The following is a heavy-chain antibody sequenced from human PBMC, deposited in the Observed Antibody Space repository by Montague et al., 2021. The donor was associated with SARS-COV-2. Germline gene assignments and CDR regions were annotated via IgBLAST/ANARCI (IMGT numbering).Heavy chain of an antibody. J-gene: IGHJ5*02. CDR3: ARLGPGPQGEES. D-gene: IGHD3-16*01. CDR2: IYYSGYT. V-gene: IGHV4-31*03. Sequence: TLSLTCTVSGGSISSGGYYWSWIRQHPGKGLEWIGYIYYSGYTHYNPSLKTRLTLSVDTSTNQFSLKLSSVTAADTAVYHCARLGPGPQGEESWGQGTVVIVSS. CDR1: GGSISSGGYY.